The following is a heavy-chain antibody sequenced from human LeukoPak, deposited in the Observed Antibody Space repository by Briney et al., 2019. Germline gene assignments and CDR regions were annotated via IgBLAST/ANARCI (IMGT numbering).Heavy chain of an antibody. CDR2: IDHSGST. V-gene: IGHV4-34*01. Sequence: SETLSLACAVYGGSFSGYYWSWIRQPPGKGREWIGEIDHSGSTKNNPSLKRRVTISLDTSKNQFSLRLSSVTAADTDVYYCARVKEMDTAFYYFYYYMDVWGKGTTVTASS. CDR3: ARVKEMDTAFYYFYYYMDV. D-gene: IGHD5-18*01. CDR1: GGSFSGYY. J-gene: IGHJ6*03.